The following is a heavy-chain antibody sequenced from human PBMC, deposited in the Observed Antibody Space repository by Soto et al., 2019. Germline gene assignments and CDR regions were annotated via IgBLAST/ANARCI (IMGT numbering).Heavy chain of an antibody. CDR2: IIPIFGTA. CDR1: GGTFSSYA. CDR3: ARDRRSKWSGYYVYYFDY. D-gene: IGHD3-3*01. J-gene: IGHJ4*02. V-gene: IGHV1-69*13. Sequence: GASVKVSCKASGGTFSSYAISWVRQAPGQGLEWMGGIIPIFGTANYAQKFQGRVTITADESTSTAYMELSSLRSEDTAVYYCARDRRSKWSGYYVYYFDYWGQGTLVTVSS.